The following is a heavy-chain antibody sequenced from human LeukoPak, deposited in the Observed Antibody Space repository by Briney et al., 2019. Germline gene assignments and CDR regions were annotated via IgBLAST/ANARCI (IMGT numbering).Heavy chain of an antibody. J-gene: IGHJ4*02. Sequence: GGSLRLSCAASGFTVSSNSMSWVRQAPGKGLEWVSIIYSGGSTYNADSVKGRFTISRDNSKDTLYLQMNSLRAEDTAVYYCAREGTVRGQGTLVTVSS. CDR3: AREGTV. V-gene: IGHV3-66*01. CDR2: IYSGGST. D-gene: IGHD4-11*01. CDR1: GFTVSSNS.